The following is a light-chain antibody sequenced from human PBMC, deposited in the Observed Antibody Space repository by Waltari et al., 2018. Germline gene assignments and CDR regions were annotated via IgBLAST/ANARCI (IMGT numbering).Light chain of an antibody. J-gene: IGKJ3*01. Sequence: AIQMTQSPSSLSASVGDRVTITCRASQGIRNELGWYQQKPGKAPKLLIYAASSLQSGVPSRCSGSVSGTDFTLTISSLQPEDFATYYCLQDYNYPRTFGPGTKVNIK. CDR2: AAS. V-gene: IGKV1-6*01. CDR3: LQDYNYPRT. CDR1: QGIRNE.